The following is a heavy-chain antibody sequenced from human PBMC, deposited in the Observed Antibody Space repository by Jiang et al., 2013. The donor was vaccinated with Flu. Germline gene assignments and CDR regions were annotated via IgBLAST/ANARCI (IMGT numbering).Heavy chain of an antibody. D-gene: IGHD2-15*01. CDR3: ARHPRYCSGGSCYWSHWYYYYGMDV. Sequence: GSGLVKPSETLSLTCTVSGGSISSSSYYWGWIRQPPGKGLEWIGSIYYSGSTYYNPSLKSRVTISVDTSKNQFSLKLSSVTAADTAVYYCARHPRYCSGGSCYWSHWYYYYGMDVWGQGTTVTVSS. CDR1: GGSISSSSYY. V-gene: IGHV4-39*07. CDR2: IYYSGST. J-gene: IGHJ6*02.